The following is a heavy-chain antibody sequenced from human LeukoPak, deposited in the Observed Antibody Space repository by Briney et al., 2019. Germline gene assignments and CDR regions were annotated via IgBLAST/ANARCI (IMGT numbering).Heavy chain of an antibody. CDR2: INHSGST. CDR3: ARGPPLYCSSTSYYLRNNYYMDV. V-gene: IGHV4-34*01. Sequence: SETLSLTCAVYGGSFSGYYWSWIRQPPGEGLEWIGEINHSGSTNYNPSLKSRVTISVDTSKNQFSLKLSSVTAADTAVYYCARGPPLYCSSTSYYLRNNYYMDVWGKGTTVTVSS. J-gene: IGHJ6*03. D-gene: IGHD2-2*01. CDR1: GGSFSGYY.